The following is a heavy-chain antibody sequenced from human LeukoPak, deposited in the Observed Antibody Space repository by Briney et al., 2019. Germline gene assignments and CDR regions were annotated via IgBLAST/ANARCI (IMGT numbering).Heavy chain of an antibody. V-gene: IGHV1-69*06. CDR1: GYIFTNYY. CDR3: AREESSLDAFDI. J-gene: IGHJ3*02. D-gene: IGHD6-13*01. Sequence: SVKVSCKASGYIFTNYYMHWVRQAPGQGLEWMGGIIPIFGTANYAQKFQGRVTITADKSTSTAYMELSSLRSEDTAVYYCAREESSLDAFDIWGQGTMVTVSS. CDR2: IIPIFGTA.